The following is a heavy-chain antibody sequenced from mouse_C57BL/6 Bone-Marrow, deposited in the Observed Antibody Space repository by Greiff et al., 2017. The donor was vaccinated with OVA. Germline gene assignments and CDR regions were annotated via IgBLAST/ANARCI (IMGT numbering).Heavy chain of an antibody. CDR2: IYPGSGST. Sequence: QVQLKQPGAELVKPGASVKMSCKASGYTFTSYWITWVKQRPGQGLEWIGDIYPGSGSTNYNEKFKSKATLTVDTSSSPAYMQLSSLTSEDSAVYYCARRGYGSREDAMDYWGQGTSVTVSS. CDR1: GYTFTSYW. V-gene: IGHV1-55*01. J-gene: IGHJ4*01. D-gene: IGHD1-1*01. CDR3: ARRGYGSREDAMDY.